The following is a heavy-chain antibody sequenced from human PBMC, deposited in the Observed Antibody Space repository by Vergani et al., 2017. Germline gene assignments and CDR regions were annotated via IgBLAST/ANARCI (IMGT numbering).Heavy chain of an antibody. CDR2: IKNTGDSI. Sequence: EVQLLQSEGAVVKPGGSLRLSCVASGFTFSSHAMSWVCQGHGKGLDWVSSIKNTGDSIHYADSVMGLFTRSRDNSKNTLYLQMNSLRVEDTAVYYCGKGSDNYKWGQGTLVTVSS. D-gene: IGHD1-1*01. V-gene: IGHV3-23*01. CDR3: GKGSDNYK. J-gene: IGHJ4*02. CDR1: GFTFSSHA.